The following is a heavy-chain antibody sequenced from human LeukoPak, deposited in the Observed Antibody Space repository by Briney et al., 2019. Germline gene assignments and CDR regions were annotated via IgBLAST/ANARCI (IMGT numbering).Heavy chain of an antibody. J-gene: IGHJ4*02. CDR2: IKQDGSEK. V-gene: IGHV3-7*01. CDR3: ARGDPDFWSGSGR. CDR1: GFTFSNFW. D-gene: IGHD3-3*01. Sequence: PGGSLRLSCAASGFTFSNFWMSWVRQAPGKGLEWVANIKQDGSEKYYVDSVKGRFTISRDNAKNSLYLQMNSLRAEDTAVYYCARGDPDFWSGSGRWGQGTLVTVSS.